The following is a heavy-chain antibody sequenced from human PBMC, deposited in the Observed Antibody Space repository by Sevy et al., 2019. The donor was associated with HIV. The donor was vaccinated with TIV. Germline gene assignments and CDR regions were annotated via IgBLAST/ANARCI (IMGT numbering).Heavy chain of an antibody. Sequence: GGSLRLSCAASGFTFSSFAMHWVRQAPGRGLEWVAVISYDGSSKYYPDSVKSRFTISRDNAKNTLYLQMIRLRPDDTVVYFCAILGVVCVSTNCYGMRSLSFDFWGQGTLVTVSS. CDR3: AILGVVCVSTNCYGMRSLSFDF. D-gene: IGHD2-2*01. J-gene: IGHJ4*02. CDR1: GFTFSSFA. V-gene: IGHV3-30-3*01. CDR2: ISYDGSSK.